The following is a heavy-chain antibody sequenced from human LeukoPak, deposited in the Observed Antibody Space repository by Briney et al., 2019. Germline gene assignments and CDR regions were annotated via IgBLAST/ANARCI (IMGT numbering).Heavy chain of an antibody. D-gene: IGHD2-8*02. CDR3: ARLSNTGNYSDS. CDR2: IPGSGDST. Sequence: GGSLRLSCAASGFTFSAFPMSWVRQAPGKGLEWVSSIPGSGDSTYHADSVKGRFTISRDNSKNTLTLQMNSLRVEDTAVYYCARLSNTGNYSDSWGQGILVTVSS. J-gene: IGHJ4*02. V-gene: IGHV3-23*01. CDR1: GFTFSAFP.